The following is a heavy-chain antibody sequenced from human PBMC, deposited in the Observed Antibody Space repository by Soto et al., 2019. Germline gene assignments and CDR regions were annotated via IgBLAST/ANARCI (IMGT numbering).Heavy chain of an antibody. J-gene: IGHJ4*02. CDR3: ARVPRGSSWSPFDY. V-gene: IGHV1-2*02. CDR1: GYTFTGYY. Sequence: GASVKVSCKASGYTFTGYYMHWVRQAPGQGLEWMGWINPNSGGTNYAQKFQGRVTMTRDTSISTAYMELSRLRSDDTAVYYCARVPRGSSWSPFDYWGQGTLVTVSS. D-gene: IGHD6-13*01. CDR2: INPNSGGT.